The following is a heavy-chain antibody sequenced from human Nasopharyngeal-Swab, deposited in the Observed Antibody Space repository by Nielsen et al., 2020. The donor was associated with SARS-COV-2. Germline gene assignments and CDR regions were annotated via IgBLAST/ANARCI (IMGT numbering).Heavy chain of an antibody. V-gene: IGHV3-21*01. J-gene: IGHJ4*02. CDR1: GFTFSSYS. Sequence: GGSLRLSCAASGFTFSSYSMNWVRQAPGKGLEWVSSISSSSSYTYYADSVKGRFTISRDNAKNSLYLQMNSLRAEDTAVYYCARGSVAGGLWGQGTLVTVSS. CDR3: ARGSVAGGL. D-gene: IGHD6-19*01. CDR2: ISSSSSYT.